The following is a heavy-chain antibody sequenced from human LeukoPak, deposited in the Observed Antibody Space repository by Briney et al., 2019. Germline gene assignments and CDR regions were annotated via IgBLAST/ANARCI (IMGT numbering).Heavy chain of an antibody. Sequence: GASVKVSCKISGYTLTEASMHWVRQAPGKGLEWMGGFAPGDGETIYAQNFQGRLIVTEDTSTDTAYMELSSLRSDDTAVYYCATEIVGYGDVNYFDSWGQGTLVTVSS. V-gene: IGHV1-24*01. CDR3: ATEIVGYGDVNYFDS. D-gene: IGHD4-17*01. CDR1: GYTLTEAS. J-gene: IGHJ4*02. CDR2: FAPGDGET.